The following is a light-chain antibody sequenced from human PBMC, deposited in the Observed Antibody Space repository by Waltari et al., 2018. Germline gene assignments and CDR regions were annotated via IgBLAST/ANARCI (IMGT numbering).Light chain of an antibody. CDR2: GAS. Sequence: EIVMTQSPATLSVSPGERATLSCRASQSVSSNLAWSQQKPGQALRLLIYGASTRATGIPGRFGGSGSGTEFTLTISRLRSEDFAVYYCQQYSNWPYTFGQGTKLEIK. J-gene: IGKJ2*01. CDR3: QQYSNWPYT. V-gene: IGKV3-15*01. CDR1: QSVSSN.